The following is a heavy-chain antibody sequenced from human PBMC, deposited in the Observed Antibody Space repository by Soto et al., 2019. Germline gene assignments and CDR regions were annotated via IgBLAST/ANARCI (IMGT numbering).Heavy chain of an antibody. V-gene: IGHV3-30*18. J-gene: IGHJ4*02. Sequence: GSLRLSGVVSVFIFKNYAFHWVRQAPGTGLEWVAVISNDGSDKYYADSVKGRFTISRDNSNNTLHLQMNSLRAEDTAVYYCAKVRIAPAKPFYFDSWGQGTLVTVSS. CDR2: ISNDGSDK. CDR3: AKVRIAPAKPFYFDS. CDR1: VFIFKNYA. D-gene: IGHD6-13*01.